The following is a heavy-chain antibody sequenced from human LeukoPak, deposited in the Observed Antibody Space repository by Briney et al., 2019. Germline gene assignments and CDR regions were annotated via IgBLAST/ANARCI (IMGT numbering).Heavy chain of an antibody. Sequence: ASVKVSCKASGGTFSSYAISWVRQAPGQGLEWMGGIIPIFGTANYAQKFQGRVTITADKSTSTAYMELSSLRSEDTAVYYRARGHITMVRGVEGMDVWGKGTTVTVSS. D-gene: IGHD3-10*01. CDR2: IIPIFGTA. CDR3: ARGHITMVRGVEGMDV. J-gene: IGHJ6*04. V-gene: IGHV1-69*06. CDR1: GGTFSSYA.